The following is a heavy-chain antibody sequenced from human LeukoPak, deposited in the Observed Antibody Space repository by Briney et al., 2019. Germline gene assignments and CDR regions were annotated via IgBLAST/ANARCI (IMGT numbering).Heavy chain of an antibody. V-gene: IGHV4-59*01. CDR3: ARDSKSGSYYVEWFDY. CDR1: GGFFSTYY. Sequence: PSEILSLTCTVSGGFFSTYYWNWIRQPPGKGLEWIGYIYYSGTTNYNPSLKSRVTITVDTSKNQISLNLNSVTAADTAVYYSARDSKSGSYYVEWFDYWGQGTLVTVSS. CDR2: IYYSGTT. D-gene: IGHD1-26*01. J-gene: IGHJ4*02.